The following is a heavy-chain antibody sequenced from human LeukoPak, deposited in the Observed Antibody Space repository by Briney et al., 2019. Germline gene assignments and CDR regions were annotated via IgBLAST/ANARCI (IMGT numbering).Heavy chain of an antibody. CDR3: AKDRGYSYGYVAY. CDR1: GFTFSSYS. Sequence: GGSLRLSCAASGFTFSSYSMNWVRQAPGKGLEWVSSISSSSSYIYYADSVKGRFTISRDNAKNSLYLQMNSLRAEDTAVYYCAKDRGYSYGYVAYWGQGTLVTVSS. J-gene: IGHJ4*02. V-gene: IGHV3-21*04. CDR2: ISSSSSYI. D-gene: IGHD5-18*01.